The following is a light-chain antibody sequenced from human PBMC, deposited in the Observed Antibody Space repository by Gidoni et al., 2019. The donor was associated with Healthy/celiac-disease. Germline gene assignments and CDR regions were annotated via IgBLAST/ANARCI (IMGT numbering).Light chain of an antibody. J-gene: IGLJ1*01. CDR2: SNN. CDR3: AAWDDSLNGYV. Sequence: QSVLTPPPSASGTPGPRVTISCSGSSSNIESNTVNWYQQLPGTAPKLLSYSNNQRPSGVPVRFAGSKSGTAASLAISGLQSEDEADYYCAAWDDSLNGYVFGTGTKVTVL. V-gene: IGLV1-44*01. CDR1: SSNIESNT.